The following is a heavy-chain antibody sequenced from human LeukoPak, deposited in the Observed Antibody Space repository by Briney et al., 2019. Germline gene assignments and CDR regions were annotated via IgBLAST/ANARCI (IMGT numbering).Heavy chain of an antibody. V-gene: IGHV3-23*01. J-gene: IGHJ4*02. CDR2: ISGSGGST. CDR3: ARGPVGATRLFDY. CDR1: GFTFSSYA. Sequence: AGGSLRLSCAASGFTFSSYAMSWVRQAPGKGLEWVSAISGSGGSTYYADFVKGRFTISRDNAKNSLYLQMNSLRAEDTAVYYCARGPVGATRLFDYWGQGTLVTVSS. D-gene: IGHD1-26*01.